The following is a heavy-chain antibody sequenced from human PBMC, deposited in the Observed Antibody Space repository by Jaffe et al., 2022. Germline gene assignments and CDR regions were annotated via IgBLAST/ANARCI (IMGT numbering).Heavy chain of an antibody. Sequence: EVQLLESGGDLVQPGGSLRLSCAVSGFTFSTYTMTWVRQAPGKGPEWVSSISRSGENIFYADSVKGRFTISRDNSKNTLYLHMNNLRAEDTGMYYCAKDRGDSDLWGQGTLVTVSS. CDR1: GFTFSTYT. CDR3: AKDRGDSDL. CDR2: ISRSGENI. V-gene: IGHV3-23*01. J-gene: IGHJ5*02. D-gene: IGHD4-17*01.